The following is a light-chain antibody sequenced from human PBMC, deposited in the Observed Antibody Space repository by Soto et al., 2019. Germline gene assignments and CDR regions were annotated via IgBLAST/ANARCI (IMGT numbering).Light chain of an antibody. J-gene: IGKJ2*01. CDR3: QQANSFPHT. Sequence: DIQMTQSPSTLSASVGDRVTITCRASQSISSWLAWYQQKPGEAPKLLIYAASSLQSGVPSRFSGSGSGTDFTLTISSLQPEDFATYYCQQANSFPHTFGQGTKLEIK. V-gene: IGKV1-12*01. CDR2: AAS. CDR1: QSISSW.